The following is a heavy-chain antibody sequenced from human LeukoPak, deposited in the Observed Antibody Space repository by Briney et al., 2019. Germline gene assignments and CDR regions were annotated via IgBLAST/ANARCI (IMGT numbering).Heavy chain of an antibody. CDR2: IYSSGSA. Sequence: SETLSLTCTVSGGSISSYYWSWIRQPPGKGLEWIGYIYSSGSANYNPSLESRVTISVDTSKNQFSLKVSSVTAADTAIYYCARHVQITVSAQTRLDFWGQGTLVTVSS. CDR3: ARHVQITVSAQTRLDF. V-gene: IGHV4-59*08. D-gene: IGHD4-17*01. J-gene: IGHJ4*02. CDR1: GGSISSYY.